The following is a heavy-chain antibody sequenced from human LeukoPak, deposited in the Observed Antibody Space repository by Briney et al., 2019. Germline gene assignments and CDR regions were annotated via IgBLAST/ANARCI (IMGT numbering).Heavy chain of an antibody. CDR1: GGSISSGGYY. CDR3: ARRGSGYYYRHFDY. J-gene: IGHJ4*02. V-gene: IGHV4-31*03. D-gene: IGHD3-22*01. CDR2: IYYSGST. Sequence: SQTLSLTCTVSGGSISSGGYYWSWIRQHPGKGLEWIGYIYYSGSTYYNPSLKSRVTISVDTSKNQFSLKLSSVTAADTAVYYCARRGSGYYYRHFDYWGQGTLVTVSS.